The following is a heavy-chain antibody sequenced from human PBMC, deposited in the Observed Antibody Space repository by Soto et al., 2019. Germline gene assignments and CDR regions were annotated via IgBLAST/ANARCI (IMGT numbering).Heavy chain of an antibody. CDR2: IYSGDST. CDR3: ARSSSSTSFYFYMDV. D-gene: IGHD2-2*01. CDR1: GFTVSGNY. Sequence: TGGSLRLSCAASGFTVSGNYMSWVRQAPGKGLEWVSLIYSGDSTYYADSVKGRLTISRDKSKNTLYLQMNSLRAEDTAVYYCARSSSSTSFYFYMDVWGKGTTITVSS. J-gene: IGHJ6*03. V-gene: IGHV3-66*01.